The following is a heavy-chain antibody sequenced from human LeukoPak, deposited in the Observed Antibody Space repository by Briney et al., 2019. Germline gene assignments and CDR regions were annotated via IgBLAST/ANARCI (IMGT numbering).Heavy chain of an antibody. V-gene: IGHV4-34*01. D-gene: IGHD3-22*01. CDR1: GGSFSGYY. Sequence: SETLSLTCAVYGGSFSGYYWSWIRQHPGKGLEWIGYVYNSGSTYSNPSLKSRVTISVDTSKKQFSLKLSSVTAADTAVYYCARGLLSSSYYDSSPLYFDYWGQGTLVTVSS. CDR2: VYNSGST. J-gene: IGHJ4*02. CDR3: ARGLLSSSYYDSSPLYFDY.